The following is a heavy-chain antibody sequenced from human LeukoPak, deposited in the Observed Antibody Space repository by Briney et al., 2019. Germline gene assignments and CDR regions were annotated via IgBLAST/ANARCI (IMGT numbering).Heavy chain of an antibody. CDR1: GFTFSSYA. V-gene: IGHV3-23*01. CDR2: ISGSGGST. J-gene: IGHJ4*02. Sequence: GGSLRLSCAASGFTFSSYAMNWVRQAPGKGLEWVSAISGSGGSTYYADSVKGRFTISRDNSKNTLYLQMNSLRAEDTAVYYCAKIRYDFWSGRVNTYYFDYWGQGTLVTVSS. CDR3: AKIRYDFWSGRVNTYYFDY. D-gene: IGHD3-3*01.